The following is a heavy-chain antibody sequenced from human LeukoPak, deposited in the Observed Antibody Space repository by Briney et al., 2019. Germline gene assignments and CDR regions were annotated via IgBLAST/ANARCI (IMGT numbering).Heavy chain of an antibody. J-gene: IGHJ4*02. CDR2: TYYSGST. D-gene: IGHD6-13*01. CDR1: GDSVSSGSYY. CDR3: ARVPAAAGYYFDY. Sequence: SETLSLTCTVSGDSVSSGSYYWSWIRQPPGKGLEWIGYTYYSGSTNYNPSLKSRVTISVDTSKNQFSLKLSSVTAADTAVYYCARVPAAAGYYFDYWGQGTLVTVSS. V-gene: IGHV4-61*01.